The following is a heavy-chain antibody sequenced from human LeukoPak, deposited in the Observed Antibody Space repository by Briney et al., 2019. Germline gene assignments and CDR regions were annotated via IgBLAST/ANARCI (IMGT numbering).Heavy chain of an antibody. CDR1: GFTFSSYW. V-gene: IGHV3-7*05. J-gene: IGHJ6*02. CDR2: IKQDGSEK. D-gene: IGHD3-3*01. Sequence: GGSLRLSCAASGFTFSSYWMSWVRQAPGEGLEWVANIKQDGSEKYYVDSVKGRFTISRDNAKNSLYLQMNSLRAEDTAVYYCARESTYYDFWSGFPHHYGMDVWGQGTTVTVSS. CDR3: ARESTYYDFWSGFPHHYGMDV.